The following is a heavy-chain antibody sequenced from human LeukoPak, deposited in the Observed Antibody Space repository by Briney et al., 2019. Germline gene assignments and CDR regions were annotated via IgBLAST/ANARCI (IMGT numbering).Heavy chain of an antibody. D-gene: IGHD3-22*01. CDR2: ISGSGGST. Sequence: PGGSLRLSCAASGFTSSSYAMSWVRQAPGKGREWVSAISGSGGSTYYADSVKGRFTISRDNSKNTLYLQMNSLRAEDTAVYYCAKGFYYDSSGQLALYYFDYWGQGTLVTVSS. CDR1: GFTSSSYA. J-gene: IGHJ4*02. V-gene: IGHV3-23*01. CDR3: AKGFYYDSSGQLALYYFDY.